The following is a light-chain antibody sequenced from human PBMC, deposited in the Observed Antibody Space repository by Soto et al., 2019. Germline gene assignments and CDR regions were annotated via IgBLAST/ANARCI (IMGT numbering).Light chain of an antibody. Sequence: EIVMTQSPATLSVSPGERATLSCRASQSVSSDLAWYQQKPGQAPRLLIYGASTRATGIPARFSGSGSGTESTLTITSLQSEDFAVYYCQQYYNWLMYTFGQGTKLEI. J-gene: IGKJ2*01. V-gene: IGKV3-15*01. CDR2: GAS. CDR1: QSVSSD. CDR3: QQYYNWLMYT.